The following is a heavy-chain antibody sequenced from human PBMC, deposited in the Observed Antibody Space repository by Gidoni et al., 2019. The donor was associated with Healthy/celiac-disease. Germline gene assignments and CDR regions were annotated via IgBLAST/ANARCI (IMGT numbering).Heavy chain of an antibody. Sequence: EVQLVESGGGLVQPGRSLRLSCAASGFTFDDYAMHWVRQAPGKGLEWVSGISWNSGSIGYADSVKGRFTISRDNAKNSLYLQMNSLRAEDTALYYCAKGISGYGPLGNWGQGTLVTVSS. D-gene: IGHD5-12*01. V-gene: IGHV3-9*01. CDR2: ISWNSGSI. CDR1: GFTFDDYA. CDR3: AKGISGYGPLGN. J-gene: IGHJ4*02.